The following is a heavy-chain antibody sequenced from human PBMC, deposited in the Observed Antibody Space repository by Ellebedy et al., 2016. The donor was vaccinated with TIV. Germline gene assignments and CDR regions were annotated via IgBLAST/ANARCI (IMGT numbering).Heavy chain of an antibody. CDR3: AKDWEIDYYYMDV. D-gene: IGHD1-26*01. CDR2: ISGSGVTT. V-gene: IGHV3-23*01. Sequence: GESLKISXAASGFIFNSYAMSWVRQAPGKGLEWVSDISGSGVTTYYVDSVKGRFTISRDNSKNTLYLQSNSLSAEDTAVSYCAKDWEIDYYYMDVWGKGTTVTVSS. J-gene: IGHJ6*03. CDR1: GFIFNSYA.